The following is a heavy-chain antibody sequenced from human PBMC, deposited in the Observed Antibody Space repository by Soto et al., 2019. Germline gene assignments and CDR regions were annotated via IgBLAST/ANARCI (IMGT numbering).Heavy chain of an antibody. CDR3: ARGRGGCSGGSCRLRYYYMDV. CDR2: MNPNSGNT. V-gene: IGHV1-8*01. D-gene: IGHD2-15*01. Sequence: ASVKVSCKASGYTFTSYDINWVRQATGQGLEWMGWMNPNSGNTGYAQKFQGRVTMTRNTSISTAYMELSSLGSEDTAVYYCARGRGGCSGGSCRLRYYYMDVWGIGTTVTVSS. J-gene: IGHJ6*03. CDR1: GYTFTSYD.